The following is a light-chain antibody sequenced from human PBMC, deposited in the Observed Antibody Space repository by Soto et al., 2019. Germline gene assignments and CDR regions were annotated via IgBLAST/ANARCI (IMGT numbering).Light chain of an antibody. CDR3: SSYAGSSTFV. J-gene: IGLJ3*02. CDR2: EVS. CDR1: NSDVGGYNY. V-gene: IGLV2-8*01. Sequence: QSVLTQPPSASGSPGQSVTISCTGTNSDVGGYNYVAWYQHHPGKAPKLMIYEVSKRPSGVPDRFSGSKSGNTASLSVSGLQADDEGDYYCSSYAGSSTFVFGGGTKLTVL.